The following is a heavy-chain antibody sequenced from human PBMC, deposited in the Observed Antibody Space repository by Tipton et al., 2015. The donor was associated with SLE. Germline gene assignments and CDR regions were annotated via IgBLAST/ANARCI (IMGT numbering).Heavy chain of an antibody. CDR3: AGRRTGYRDAFDI. CDR2: IYYSGSTT. J-gene: IGHJ3*02. CDR1: NGSISRSSYY. Sequence: GLVKPSETLSLTCSVSNGSISRSSYYWGWIRQPPGKGPEWIASIYYSGSTTYYNPSLKSRVTISVDTSNNQFSLLLTSVSAPDTAVYYCAGRRTGYRDAFDIWGQGTMVTVSS. V-gene: IGHV4-39*01. D-gene: IGHD5-12*01.